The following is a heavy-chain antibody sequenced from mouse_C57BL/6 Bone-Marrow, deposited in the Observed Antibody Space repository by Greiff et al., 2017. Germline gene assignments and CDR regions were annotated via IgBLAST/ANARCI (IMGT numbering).Heavy chain of an antibody. CDR2: ISNGGGST. V-gene: IGHV5-12*01. Sequence: EVTLVESGGGLVQPGGSLKLSCAASGFTFSDYYMYWVRQSPEKRLEWVAYISNGGGSTYYPDPVKGRFTISRDHAKNNLYLQMSRLKSEDEAMDYCAKHERGYSNLRFLGYFDVWGTGTTVTVSS. CDR1: GFTFSDYY. CDR3: AKHERGYSNLRFLGYFDV. D-gene: IGHD2-5*01. J-gene: IGHJ1*03.